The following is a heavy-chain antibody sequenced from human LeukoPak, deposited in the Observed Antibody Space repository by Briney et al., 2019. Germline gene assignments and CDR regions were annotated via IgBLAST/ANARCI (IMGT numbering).Heavy chain of an antibody. CDR3: ARGSGANYVWGSYRSFYFDY. Sequence: PSETLSLTCAVSSYSISSDYYWSWIRQPPGKGLEWIGEINHSGSTNYNPSLKSRVTISVDTSKNQFSLKLSSVTAADTAVYYCARGSGANYVWGSYRSFYFDYWGQGTLVTVSS. CDR1: SYSISSDYY. CDR2: INHSGST. V-gene: IGHV4-34*01. D-gene: IGHD3-16*02. J-gene: IGHJ4*02.